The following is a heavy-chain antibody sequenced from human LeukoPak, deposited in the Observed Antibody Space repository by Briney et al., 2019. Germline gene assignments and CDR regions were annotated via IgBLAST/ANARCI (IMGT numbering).Heavy chain of an antibody. CDR2: ISYDGSDK. V-gene: IGHV3-30*18. Sequence: PGRSLRLSCVASAFTFSNYGMHWVRQAPGKGLEWGAVISYDGSDKYYADSVKGRFTNSRDNSKNTLYLQMNSRRAEDTAVYYCAKDISGDDCPDYWGQGTLVTVSS. CDR3: AKDISGDDCPDY. CDR1: AFTFSNYG. D-gene: IGHD2-21*02. J-gene: IGHJ4*02.